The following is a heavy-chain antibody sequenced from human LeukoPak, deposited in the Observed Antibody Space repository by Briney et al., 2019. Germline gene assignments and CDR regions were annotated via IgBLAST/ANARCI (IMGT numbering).Heavy chain of an antibody. J-gene: IGHJ5*02. CDR2: ISYDGSNK. D-gene: IGHD3-22*01. Sequence: GGSLRLSCAASGFTFSSYGMRWVRQAPGKGLEWVAVISYDGSNKYYADSVKGRFTISRDNSKNTLYLQMNSLRAEDTAVYYCAKDTPSHYYDSSGYPEFDPWGQGTLVTVSS. CDR1: GFTFSSYG. V-gene: IGHV3-30*18. CDR3: AKDTPSHYYDSSGYPEFDP.